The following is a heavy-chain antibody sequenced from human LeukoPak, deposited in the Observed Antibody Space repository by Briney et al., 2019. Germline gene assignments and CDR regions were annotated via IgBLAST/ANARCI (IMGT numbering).Heavy chain of an antibody. CDR3: ARRYDYGGKPKFDY. Sequence: VASVKVSCKASGYTFTSDGISCVREAPGPGLEWMGWISAYNGNTTYAQKLQGRVTMTTDTSTSTAYMELRSLRSDDTVVYNCARRYDYGGKPKFDYWGQGTLVTVSS. CDR1: GYTFTSDG. D-gene: IGHD4-23*01. J-gene: IGHJ4*02. V-gene: IGHV1-18*01. CDR2: ISAYNGNT.